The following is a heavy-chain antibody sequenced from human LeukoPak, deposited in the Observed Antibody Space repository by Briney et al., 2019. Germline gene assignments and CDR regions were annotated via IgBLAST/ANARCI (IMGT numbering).Heavy chain of an antibody. V-gene: IGHV4-59*08. CDR3: ARHEANYINWFDP. D-gene: IGHD5-24*01. CDR2: IYYSGST. Sequence: SETLSLTCTVSVGSIRSYYWSWIRQPPGKGLEWIGYIYYSGSTNYNPSLKSRVTISVDTSKNQFSLKLSSVTAADTAVYYCARHEANYINWFDPWGQGTLVTVSS. CDR1: VGSIRSYY. J-gene: IGHJ5*02.